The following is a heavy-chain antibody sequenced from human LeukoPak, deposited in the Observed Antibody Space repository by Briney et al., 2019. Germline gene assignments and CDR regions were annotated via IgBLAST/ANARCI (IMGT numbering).Heavy chain of an antibody. CDR1: GGSFSGYY. Sequence: ASETLSLTCAVYGGSFSGYYWSWIRQPPGKGLEWIGEINHSGSTNYNPSLKSRVTISVDTSKNQFSLKLSSVTAADTAVYYCARGYTYYYARRFDPRGQGTLVTVSS. CDR2: INHSGST. V-gene: IGHV4-34*01. CDR3: ARGYTYYYARRFDP. D-gene: IGHD3-10*01. J-gene: IGHJ5*02.